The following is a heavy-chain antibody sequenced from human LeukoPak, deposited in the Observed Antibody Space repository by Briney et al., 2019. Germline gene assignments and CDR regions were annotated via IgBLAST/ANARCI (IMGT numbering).Heavy chain of an antibody. V-gene: IGHV4-59*08. Sequence: SETLSLTCTVSGGSISSYYWSWIRQPPGRGLEWIGYIYYSGSTYYNPSLKSRVTISVDTSKNQFSLKLSSVTAADTAVYYCASFYQAYYFDYWGQGTLVTVSS. CDR2: IYYSGST. D-gene: IGHD2-21*01. CDR1: GGSISSYY. CDR3: ASFYQAYYFDY. J-gene: IGHJ4*02.